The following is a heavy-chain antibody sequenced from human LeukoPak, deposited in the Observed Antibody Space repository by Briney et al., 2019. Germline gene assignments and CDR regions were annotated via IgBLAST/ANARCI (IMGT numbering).Heavy chain of an antibody. D-gene: IGHD3-22*01. V-gene: IGHV4-4*09. CDR2: IYTSGST. CDR1: GFSISSYY. CDR3: ARHQVEDYYDSSGYSSLYAFDI. J-gene: IGHJ3*02. Sequence: PSETLSLTCTASGFSISSYYWSWIRQPPGKGLEWIGYIYTSGSTNYNPSLKSRVTISVATSKNHFSLKLSSVTAADTAVYYCARHQVEDYYDSSGYSSLYAFDIWGQGTMVTVSS.